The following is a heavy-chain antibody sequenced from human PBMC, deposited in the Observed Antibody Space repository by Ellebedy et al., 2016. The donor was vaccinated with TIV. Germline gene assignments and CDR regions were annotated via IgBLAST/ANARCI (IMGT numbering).Heavy chain of an antibody. CDR3: ARQGTRLMGSGKYGMDV. CDR2: IYYSGST. V-gene: IGHV4-59*01. D-gene: IGHD3-10*01. Sequence: MPSETLSLTCTVSGGSISSYYWSWIRQPPGKGLEWIGYIYYSGSTTYNPSLKSRVTISVDTSENQFSLKLSSVTAADTAVYYCARQGTRLMGSGKYGMDVWGQGTTVTVSS. CDR1: GGSISSYY. J-gene: IGHJ6*02.